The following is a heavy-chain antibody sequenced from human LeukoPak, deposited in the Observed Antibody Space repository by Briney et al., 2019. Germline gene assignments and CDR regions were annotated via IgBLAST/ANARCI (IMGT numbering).Heavy chain of an antibody. CDR1: GGSISSYY. J-gene: IGHJ4*02. Sequence: SETLSLTCTVSGGSISSYYWSWIRQPPGKGLEWIGYIYTSGSTIYNPSLKSRVTISVDTSKNQFSLKLSSVTAADTAVYYCARQGVATGEVDYWGQGTLVTVSS. CDR2: IYTSGST. CDR3: ARQGVATGEVDY. V-gene: IGHV4-4*09. D-gene: IGHD5-12*01.